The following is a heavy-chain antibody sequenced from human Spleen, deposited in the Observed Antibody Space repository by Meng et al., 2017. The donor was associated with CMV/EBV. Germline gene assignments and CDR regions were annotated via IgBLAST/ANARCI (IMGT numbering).Heavy chain of an antibody. Sequence: ASVKVSCKASGSTFSSSSLMWVRQAPGQGLEWMGWINPNSGGTNYAQKFQGRVTMTRDTSISTAYMELSRLRSDDTAVYYCAKAPVGANVYGMDVWGQGTTVTVSS. CDR3: AKAPVGANVYGMDV. CDR2: INPNSGGT. J-gene: IGHJ6*02. D-gene: IGHD1-26*01. CDR1: GSTFSSSS. V-gene: IGHV1-2*02.